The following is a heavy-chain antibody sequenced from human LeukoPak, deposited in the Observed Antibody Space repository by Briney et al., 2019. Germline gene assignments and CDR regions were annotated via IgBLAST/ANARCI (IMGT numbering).Heavy chain of an antibody. CDR3: ARDGQSTYYYDSSGPWGAFDI. CDR2: ISYDGSNK. J-gene: IGHJ3*02. Sequence: PGGSLRLSCAASGFTFSSYAMPWVRQAPGKGLEWVAVISYDGSNKYYADSVKGRFTISRDNSKNTLYLQMNSLRAEDTAVYYCARDGQSTYYYDSSGPWGAFDIWGQGTMVTVSS. V-gene: IGHV3-30-3*01. D-gene: IGHD3-22*01. CDR1: GFTFSSYA.